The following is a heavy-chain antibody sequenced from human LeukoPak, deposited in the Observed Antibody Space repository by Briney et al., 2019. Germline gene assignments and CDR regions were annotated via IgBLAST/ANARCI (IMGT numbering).Heavy chain of an antibody. CDR3: VPLNWNPPGDFDR. CDR2: IKEDGSDK. D-gene: IGHD1-20*01. V-gene: IGHV3-7*01. Sequence: GGSLRLSCAASGFTFSNYWMNWVRQAPGRGLEWVANIKEDGSDKYYVDSVKGRFSISKDNAKNSLYLQMNSLRVEDTAVYYCVPLNWNPPGDFDRWGQGTLVTVSS. J-gene: IGHJ4*02. CDR1: GFTFSNYW.